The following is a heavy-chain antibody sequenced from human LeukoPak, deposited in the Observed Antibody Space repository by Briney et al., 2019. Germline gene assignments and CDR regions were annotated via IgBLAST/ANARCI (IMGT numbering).Heavy chain of an antibody. V-gene: IGHV1-46*01. CDR2: ISPSGEST. J-gene: IGHJ4*02. CDR3: ARVVPTTVTTGGGDY. Sequence: ASVKVSCKASGYTFTSYYMHWVRQAPGQGLEWMGIISPSGESTSYAQRFQGRVTMTRDTSTSTVYMELSSLRSEDTAVYYCARVVPTTVTTGGGDYWGQGTPVTVSS. D-gene: IGHD4-17*01. CDR1: GYTFTSYY.